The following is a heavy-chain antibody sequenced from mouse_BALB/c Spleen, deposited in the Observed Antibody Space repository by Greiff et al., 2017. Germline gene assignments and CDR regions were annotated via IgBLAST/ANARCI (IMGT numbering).Heavy chain of an antibody. V-gene: IGHV14-4*02. CDR1: GFNIKDYY. D-gene: IGHD1-2*01. Sequence: EVQLQQSVAELVRSGASVKLSCTASGFNIKDYYMHWVKQRPEQGLEWIGWIDPENGDTEYAPKFQGKATMTADTSSNTAYLQLSSLTSEDTAVYYCNGAYGFAYWGQGTLVTVSA. J-gene: IGHJ3*01. CDR2: IDPENGDT. CDR3: NGAYGFAY.